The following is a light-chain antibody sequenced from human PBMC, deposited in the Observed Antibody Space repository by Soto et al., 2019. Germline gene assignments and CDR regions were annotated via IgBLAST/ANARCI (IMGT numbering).Light chain of an antibody. CDR1: QSVSSN. Sequence: EIVMTQSPATLSVSPGERATLSCRASQSVSSNLAWYQQKPGQSPSLLIYDISARATGIPTRFSGSGSGTDFTLTISSLQSEDFAVYYCQQYNDCPLTFGGGTKVEIK. V-gene: IGKV3D-15*01. J-gene: IGKJ4*01. CDR2: DIS. CDR3: QQYNDCPLT.